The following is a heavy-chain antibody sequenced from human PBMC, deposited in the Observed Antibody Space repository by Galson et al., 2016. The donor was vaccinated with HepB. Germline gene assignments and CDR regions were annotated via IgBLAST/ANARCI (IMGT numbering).Heavy chain of an antibody. CDR1: GGSISSSSYY. D-gene: IGHD3-3*01. CDR2: ISRSGSSI. J-gene: IGHJ6*02. CDR3: TTGSVRFLEWLGQVDV. V-gene: IGHV3-11*01. Sequence: LSLTCTVSGGSISSSSYYMNWIRQQAPGKGLEWVAYISRSGSSIHYADSLMGRFTISRDNAKNSVYLQLNSLRAEDTAVYYCTTGSVRFLEWLGQVDVWGQGTTVTVSS.